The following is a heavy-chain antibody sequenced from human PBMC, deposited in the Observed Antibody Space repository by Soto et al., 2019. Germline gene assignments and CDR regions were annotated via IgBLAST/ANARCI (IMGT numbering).Heavy chain of an antibody. CDR2: IYSGGST. D-gene: IGHD4-17*01. V-gene: IGHV3-53*04. CDR3: ARSSGDDYGDYGSYYYYYMDV. CDR1: GFTVSSNY. J-gene: IGHJ6*03. Sequence: VQLVESGGGLVQPGGSLRLSCAASGFTVSSNYMSWVRQAPGKGLEWVSVIYSGGSTYYADSVKGRFTISRHNSKNALYLQMNSLRAEDTAVYYCARSSGDDYGDYGSYYYYYMDVWGKGTTVTVSS.